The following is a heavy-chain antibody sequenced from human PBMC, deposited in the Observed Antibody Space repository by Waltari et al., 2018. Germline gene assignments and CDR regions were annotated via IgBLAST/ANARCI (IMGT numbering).Heavy chain of an antibody. Sequence: QVQLQQWGAGLLKPSETLSLTCAVYGGSFSGYYWSWIRQPPGKGLEWIGEINPSGSTRYPPLLKGQVNISVDTSKNQFSLKLCSVTAADTAVYYCAWGGVRYSYGPYNWFDPWGQGTLVTVSS. CDR2: INPSGST. CDR1: GGSFSGYY. CDR3: AWGGVRYSYGPYNWFDP. V-gene: IGHV4-34*01. D-gene: IGHD5-18*01. J-gene: IGHJ5*02.